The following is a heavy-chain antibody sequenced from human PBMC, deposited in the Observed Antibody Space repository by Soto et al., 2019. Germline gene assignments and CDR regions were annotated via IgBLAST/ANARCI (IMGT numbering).Heavy chain of an antibody. CDR1: GGSISSGDYY. D-gene: IGHD3-22*01. CDR2: IYYSGNT. CDR3: ATYGGYYDSSDSQLGAFEI. V-gene: IGHV4-31*03. J-gene: IGHJ3*02. Sequence: SETLSLTCTVSGGSISSGDYYWSWIRQHPGKGLEWIGYIYYSGNTFYNPSLKSRSTISLDTSKNQFSLKLTSVTAADTAVYYCATYGGYYDSSDSQLGAFEIWGQGTMVTVSS.